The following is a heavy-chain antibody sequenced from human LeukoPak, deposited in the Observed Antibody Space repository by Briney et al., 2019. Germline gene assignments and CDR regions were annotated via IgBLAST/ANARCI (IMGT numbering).Heavy chain of an antibody. CDR2: FYHSGST. Sequence: SETLSLTCTVSGYSLTSDYYWGWIRQPPGKGLEWIGSFYHSGSTYYNPSLKSRVTISVDMSKNQFSLKLSSVTAADTAVYYCARDVDATSGWFDPWGQGTLVTVSS. D-gene: IGHD2-15*01. J-gene: IGHJ5*02. CDR3: ARDVDATSGWFDP. CDR1: GYSLTSDYY. V-gene: IGHV4-38-2*02.